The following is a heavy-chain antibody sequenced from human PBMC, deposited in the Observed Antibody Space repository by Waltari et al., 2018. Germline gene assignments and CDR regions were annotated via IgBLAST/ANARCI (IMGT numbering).Heavy chain of an antibody. CDR1: GGSISTNSH. CDR3: GRIAFGDDGGYFQH. D-gene: IGHD4-17*01. J-gene: IGHJ1*01. Sequence: QLQLQESGPGLVKPSETLSLTCTVSGGSISTNSHWGWTRQPPGKGLEWMGNMQYRGSTFYNPSLKSRVTISLDTSKNQFSLRLTSVGAADTAVYFCGRIAFGDDGGYFQHWGQGTLVTVSS. CDR2: MQYRGST. V-gene: IGHV4-39*01.